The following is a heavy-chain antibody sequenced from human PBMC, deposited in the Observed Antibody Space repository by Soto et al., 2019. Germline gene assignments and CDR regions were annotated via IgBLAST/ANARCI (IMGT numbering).Heavy chain of an antibody. Sequence: QVQLVESGGGVVQPGRSLRLSCAASGFTFSSYGMHWVRQAPGKGLEWVAVIWYDGSNKYYADSVKGRFTISRDNSKNTRYLQMNSLRADDTAVYYCAREGYSSGWSKTTFDYWGQGTLVTVSS. CDR3: AREGYSSGWSKTTFDY. CDR2: IWYDGSNK. J-gene: IGHJ4*02. CDR1: GFTFSSYG. V-gene: IGHV3-33*01. D-gene: IGHD6-19*01.